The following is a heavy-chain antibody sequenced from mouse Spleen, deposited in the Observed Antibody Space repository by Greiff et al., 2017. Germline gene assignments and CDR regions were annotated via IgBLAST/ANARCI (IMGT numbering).Heavy chain of an antibody. V-gene: IGHV8-12*01. D-gene: IGHD1-2*01. J-gene: IGHJ4*01. CDR2: IYWDDDK. CDR3: ARRAELRLSMDY. Sequence: QVTLKESGPGILQPSQTLSLTCSFSGFSLSTSGMGVSWIRQPSGKGLEWLAHIYWDDDKRYNPSLKSRLTISKDTSSNQVFLKITSVDTADTATYYCARRAELRLSMDYWGQGTSVTVSS. CDR1: GFSLSTSGMG.